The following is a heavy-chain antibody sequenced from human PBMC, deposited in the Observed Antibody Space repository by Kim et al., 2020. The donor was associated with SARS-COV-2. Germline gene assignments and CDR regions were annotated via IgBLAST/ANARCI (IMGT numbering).Heavy chain of an antibody. D-gene: IGHD3-10*02. CDR2: IYYSGST. V-gene: IGHV4-39*01. Sequence: SETLSLTCTVSGGSISSSSYYWGWIRQPPGKGLEWIGSIYYSGSTYYNPSLKSRVTISVDTSKNQFSLKLSSVTAADTAVYYCARLQLRRXXMFXXXEKGNXXXPWGQGTXXXVSS. CDR1: GGSISSSSYY. J-gene: IGHJ5*02. CDR3: ARLQLRRXXMFXXXEKGNXXXP.